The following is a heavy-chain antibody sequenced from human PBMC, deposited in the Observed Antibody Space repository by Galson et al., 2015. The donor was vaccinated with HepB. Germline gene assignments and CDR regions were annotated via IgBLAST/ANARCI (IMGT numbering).Heavy chain of an antibody. CDR1: GFTFSNAW. D-gene: IGHD3-22*01. Sequence: SLRLSCAASGFTFSNAWMNWVRQAPGKGLEWVGRIKSRTDGGTTDYVAPVKGRFTISRDDSKNTLYLQMNSLKTEDTAVYYCTTAPATMIIVAPGLKTLYGMDVWGQGTTVTVSS. CDR3: TTAPATMIIVAPGLKTLYGMDV. V-gene: IGHV3-15*01. CDR2: IKSRTDGGTT. J-gene: IGHJ6*02.